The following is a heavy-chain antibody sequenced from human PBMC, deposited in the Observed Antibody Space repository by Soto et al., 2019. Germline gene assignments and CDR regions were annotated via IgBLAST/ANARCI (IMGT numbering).Heavy chain of an antibody. V-gene: IGHV4-34*01. Sequence: SETLSLTCAVYGGSFSGYYWSWIRQPPGKGLEWIGEINHSGSTNYNPSLKSRVTISVDTSKNQFSLKLSSVTAADTAVYYCARGPVIAAAGTVGFDPWGQGTLVTVSS. D-gene: IGHD6-13*01. CDR3: ARGPVIAAAGTVGFDP. CDR2: INHSGST. J-gene: IGHJ5*02. CDR1: GGSFSGYY.